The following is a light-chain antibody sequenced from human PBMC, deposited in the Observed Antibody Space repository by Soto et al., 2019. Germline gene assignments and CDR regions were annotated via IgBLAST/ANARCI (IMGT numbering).Light chain of an antibody. CDR3: QQSYSNSPT. CDR1: ENIARY. J-gene: IGKJ1*01. Sequence: DIQMTQSPSSLSASVGARFTITCRASENIARYLNWYQQRPVKAPELLISAASSSQSGVSSRCSGGGSRTDFTLTISSLQPKDFATYYCQQSYSNSPTFGQGTKVEIK. CDR2: AAS. V-gene: IGKV1-39*01.